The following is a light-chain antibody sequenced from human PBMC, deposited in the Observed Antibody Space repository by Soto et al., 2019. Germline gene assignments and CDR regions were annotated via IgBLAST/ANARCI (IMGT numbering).Light chain of an antibody. Sequence: IVLTQSPGTLSLSPGDRVTLACRASQSVNTKLAWYQQKPGQAPTLLMSGASNRASGVPVRFSGSGSGTDFTLTISRLEPEDFALYYWHQYGGSPITFGLGTRLEIK. CDR2: GAS. J-gene: IGKJ5*01. CDR1: QSVNTK. CDR3: HQYGGSPIT. V-gene: IGKV3-20*01.